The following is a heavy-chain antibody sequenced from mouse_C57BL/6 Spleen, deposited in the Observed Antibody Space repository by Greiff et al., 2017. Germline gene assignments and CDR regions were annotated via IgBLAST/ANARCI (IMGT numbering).Heavy chain of an antibody. CDR2: INPNYGTT. Sequence: VQLQQSGPELVKPGASVKISCKASGYSFTDYNMNWVKQSTGKSLEWIGVINPNYGTTSYNQKFKGKATLTVDQSSSTAYMQLNSLTSEDSAVYYCASPGSRGWYFDVWGTGTTVTVSA. V-gene: IGHV1-39*01. CDR1: GYSFTDYN. CDR3: ASPGSRGWYFDV. D-gene: IGHD1-1*01. J-gene: IGHJ1*03.